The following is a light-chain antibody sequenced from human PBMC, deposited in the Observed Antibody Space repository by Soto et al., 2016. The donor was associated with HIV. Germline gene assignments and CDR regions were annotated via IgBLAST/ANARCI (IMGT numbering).Light chain of an antibody. CDR1: NIGIKS. J-gene: IGLJ2*01. CDR3: QVWDSSSDQVV. CDR2: DDS. Sequence: SYELTQPSSVSVASGKVARITCGGNNIGIKSVHWYQHKPGQAPVLVVYDDSDRPSGIPERFSGSISGDTATLTINRVEAGDEADYSCQVWDSSSDQVVFGGGTKLTVL. V-gene: IGLV3-21*01.